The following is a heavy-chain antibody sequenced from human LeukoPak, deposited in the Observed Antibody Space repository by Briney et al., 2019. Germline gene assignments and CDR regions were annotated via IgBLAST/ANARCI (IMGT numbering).Heavy chain of an antibody. V-gene: IGHV3-23*01. D-gene: IGHD4-17*01. CDR3: TIDSYGANAY. CDR2: INGNGDKT. Sequence: GGSLRLSCVGAGFTFSSYTMRWVRQAPGKGLDWVSTINGNGDKTYYADSVKGRFAISRDNSKNTIFLQMDSLRAEDSALYYCTIDSYGANAYWGQGTLVTVSS. CDR1: GFTFSSYT. J-gene: IGHJ4*02.